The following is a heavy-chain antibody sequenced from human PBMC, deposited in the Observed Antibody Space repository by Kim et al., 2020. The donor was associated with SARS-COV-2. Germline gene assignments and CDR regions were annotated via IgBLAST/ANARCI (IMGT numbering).Heavy chain of an antibody. J-gene: IGHJ4*02. D-gene: IGHD2-2*03. V-gene: IGHV4-59*01. CDR3: ARDLHGDGYYFHC. Sequence: YNPFLKSRVTISLDTSKNQFSLNLTSVTAADTAIYYCARDLHGDGYYFHCWGQGALVTASS.